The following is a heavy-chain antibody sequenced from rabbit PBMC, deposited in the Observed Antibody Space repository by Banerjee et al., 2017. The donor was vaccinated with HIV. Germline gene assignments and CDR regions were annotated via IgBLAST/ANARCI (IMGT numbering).Heavy chain of an antibody. D-gene: IGHD4-2*01. CDR3: AKNAASNL. Sequence: QEQLEESGGGLVKPEGSLTLTCKASGIDFSSSYYMCWVRQAPGKGLEWIGCTLTGSGSTYYASWAKGRFTISKASSTTVTLQMTSLTAADTATYFCAKNAASNLWGPGTLVTVS. V-gene: IGHV1S45*01. CDR1: GIDFSSSYY. CDR2: TLTGSGST. J-gene: IGHJ4*01.